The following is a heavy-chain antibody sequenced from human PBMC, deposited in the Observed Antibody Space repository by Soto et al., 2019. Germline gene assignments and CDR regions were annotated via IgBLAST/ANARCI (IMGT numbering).Heavy chain of an antibody. V-gene: IGHV3-30*18. D-gene: IGHD1-26*01. CDR1: GYTFSTYG. CDR2: ISYDGSNK. Sequence: QVQLVESGGGVVQPGRSLRLSCAASGYTFSTYGMHWVRQAPGRGLEWVAFISYDGSNKYYADSVKGRFTISRDNSKNTLYLQMNSLRAEYTAMYYGAKEGGSYSWGQGTLVSVSS. J-gene: IGHJ4*02. CDR3: AKEGGSYS.